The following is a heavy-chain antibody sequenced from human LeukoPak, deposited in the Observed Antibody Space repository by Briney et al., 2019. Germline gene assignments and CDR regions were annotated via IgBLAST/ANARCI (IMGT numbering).Heavy chain of an antibody. Sequence: SETLSLTCTVSGGSISSYYWSWIRQPPGKGLEWIGYIYYSGSTNYNPSLKSRVTISVDTSKNQFSLKLSSVTAADTAVYYCARGFDSSGYYHDALDIWGQGTMVTVSS. CDR3: ARGFDSSGYYHDALDI. V-gene: IGHV4-59*01. CDR1: GGSISSYY. CDR2: IYYSGST. J-gene: IGHJ3*02. D-gene: IGHD3-22*01.